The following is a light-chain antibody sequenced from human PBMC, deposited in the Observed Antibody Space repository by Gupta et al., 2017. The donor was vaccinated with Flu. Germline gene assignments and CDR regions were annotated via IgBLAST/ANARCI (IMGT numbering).Light chain of an antibody. V-gene: IGKV4-1*01. CDR2: WAS. Sequence: LAVDVGVRFNTVCMSWRRGFHQKTYLAWYQQRPGQPPKLLIYWASTREFGVPDCFRGSGFGTDFTLTISSLQAEDVAVYYCQQEDKIPRTFGQGTKVEIK. J-gene: IGKJ1*01. CDR3: QQEDKIPRT. CDR1: RRGFHQKTY.